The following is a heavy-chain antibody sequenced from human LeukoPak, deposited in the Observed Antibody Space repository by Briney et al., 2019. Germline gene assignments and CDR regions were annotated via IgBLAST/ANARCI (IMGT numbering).Heavy chain of an antibody. Sequence: PSETLSLTCAVYDGSFSGYYWSWIRQPPGKGLEWIGEINHSGSTYYNPSLKSRVTISVDTSKNQFSLKLSSVTAADTAVYYCARGLSTVTTDYYYYMDVWGKGTTVTVSS. D-gene: IGHD4-17*01. CDR1: DGSFSGYY. J-gene: IGHJ6*03. CDR3: ARGLSTVTTDYYYYMDV. CDR2: INHSGST. V-gene: IGHV4-34*01.